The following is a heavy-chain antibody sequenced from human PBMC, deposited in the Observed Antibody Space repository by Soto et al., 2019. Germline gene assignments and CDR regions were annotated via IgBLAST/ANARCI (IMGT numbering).Heavy chain of an antibody. Sequence: ASVKVSCKASGYTFTGYYVHWVREAPGQGLEWMGWINPETGGTSYAQKFQGRVTLSRDTSINTAYLEVSRLRFDDAAVYFCARERYQVISDGMDVWGQGTTVTVSS. CDR2: INPETGGT. CDR1: GYTFTGYY. J-gene: IGHJ6*02. D-gene: IGHD2-2*01. V-gene: IGHV1-2*02. CDR3: ARERYQVISDGMDV.